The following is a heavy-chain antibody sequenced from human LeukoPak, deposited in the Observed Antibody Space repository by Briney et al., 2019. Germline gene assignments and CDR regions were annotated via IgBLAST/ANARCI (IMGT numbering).Heavy chain of an antibody. CDR3: ARGQDIVVVPAVPDAFDI. J-gene: IGHJ3*02. D-gene: IGHD2-2*01. CDR2: ISSSSSTI. CDR1: GFTFSSYS. Sequence: GGSLRLSCAASGFTFSSYSMNWVRQAPGKGLEWVSYISSSSSTIYYADSVKGRFTISRDNAKNSLYLQMNSLRAEDTAVYYCARGQDIVVVPAVPDAFDIWGQGTMVTVSS. V-gene: IGHV3-48*01.